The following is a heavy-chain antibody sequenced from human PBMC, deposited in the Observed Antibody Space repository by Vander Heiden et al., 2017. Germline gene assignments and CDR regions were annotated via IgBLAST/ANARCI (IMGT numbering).Heavy chain of an antibody. CDR2: ISGSGGST. CDR1: GFTFSSYA. D-gene: IGHD2-15*01. V-gene: IGHV3-23*01. CDR3: ATTRVYCSGGSCYSAWFDP. J-gene: IGHJ5*02. Sequence: EVQLLESGGGLVQPGGSLRLSCAASGFTFSSYAMGWVRQASGKGLEWVSAISGSGGSTYYADSVKGRFTISRDNSKNTLYLQMNSLRAEDTAVYYCATTRVYCSGGSCYSAWFDPWGQGTLVTVSS.